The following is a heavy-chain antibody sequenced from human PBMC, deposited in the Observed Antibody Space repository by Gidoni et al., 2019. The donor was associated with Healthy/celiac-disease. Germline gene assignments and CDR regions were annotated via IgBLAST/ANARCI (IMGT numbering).Heavy chain of an antibody. CDR2: SIPIFGTA. CDR1: GGTFSSYA. Sequence: QVQLAQSGAWGKKPGSSVKDACKASGGTFSSYAISWVRQGPGQGLEWMGGSIPIFGTANYAQKFQGRVTITVDKSTSTAYMELSSLRSEDTAVYYCARFVAVAVDNWFDPWGQGTLVTVSS. D-gene: IGHD2-15*01. J-gene: IGHJ5*02. V-gene: IGHV1-69*06. CDR3: ARFVAVAVDNWFDP.